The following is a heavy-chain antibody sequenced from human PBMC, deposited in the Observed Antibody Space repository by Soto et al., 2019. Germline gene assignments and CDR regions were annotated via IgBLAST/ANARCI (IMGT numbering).Heavy chain of an antibody. J-gene: IGHJ4*02. V-gene: IGHV4-59*01. CDR2: IYYSGST. CDR1: GGSISSYY. CDR3: ARAGYSYGSGWFDY. D-gene: IGHD5-18*01. Sequence: PSETLSLTCTVSGGSISSYYWSWIRQPPGKGLEWIGYIYYSGSTNCNPSLKSRVTISVDTSKNQFSLKLSSVTAADTAVYYCARAGYSYGSGWFDYWGQGTLVTVSS.